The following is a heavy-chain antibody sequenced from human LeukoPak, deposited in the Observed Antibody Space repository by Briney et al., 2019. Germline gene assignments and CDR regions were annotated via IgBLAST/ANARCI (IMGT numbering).Heavy chain of an antibody. CDR2: ISSSGSTI. CDR3: ARASWSSGDYMDV. V-gene: IGHV3-48*03. J-gene: IGHJ6*03. CDR1: GFTLSSYE. D-gene: IGHD2-8*02. Sequence: PGGSLRLSCTASGFTLSSYEMNWVRQAPGKGLEWVSYISSSGSTIYYADSVKGRFTISRDNAKNSLYLQMNSLRAEDTAVYYCARASWSSGDYMDVWGKGTTATISS.